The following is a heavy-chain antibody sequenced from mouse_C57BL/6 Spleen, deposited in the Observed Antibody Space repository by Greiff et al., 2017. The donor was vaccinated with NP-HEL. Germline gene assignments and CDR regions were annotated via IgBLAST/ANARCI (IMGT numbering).Heavy chain of an antibody. Sequence: DVKLVESGGDLVKPGGSLKLSCAASGFTFSSYGMSWVRQTPDKRLEGVATISSGGSYTYYPDSVKGRFTISRDNAKNTLYLQMSSLKSEDTAMYYCARLRTGTDFDYWGQGTTLTVSS. J-gene: IGHJ2*01. V-gene: IGHV5-6*02. CDR3: ARLRTGTDFDY. CDR2: ISSGGSYT. CDR1: GFTFSSYG. D-gene: IGHD4-1*01.